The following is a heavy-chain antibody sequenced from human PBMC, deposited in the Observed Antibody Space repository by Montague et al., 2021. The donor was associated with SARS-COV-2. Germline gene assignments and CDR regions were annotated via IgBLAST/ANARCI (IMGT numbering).Heavy chain of an antibody. CDR3: AGVTKFCSDSTCSRYYDYAMDV. V-gene: IGHV4-59*01. Sequence: SETLSLTCSVSGGSITSYYWNWIRQPQGKGLEWIGYVSYSGSINYNPSLGSRVTISRDTSKNLFSLDLSSVTAADTARYYCAGVTKFCSDSTCSRYYDYAMDVWGQGTTVIVSS. J-gene: IGHJ6*02. CDR2: VSYSGSI. D-gene: IGHD3-3*01. CDR1: GGSITSYY.